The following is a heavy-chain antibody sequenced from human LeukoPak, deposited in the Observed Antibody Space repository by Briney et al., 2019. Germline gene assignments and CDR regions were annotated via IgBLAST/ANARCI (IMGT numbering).Heavy chain of an antibody. J-gene: IGHJ4*02. CDR3: SICIYDFWSGYFFDY. CDR2: INHSGST. Sequence: SETLSLTCAVYGGSFSGYYWSWIRQPPGKGLEWIGEINHSGSTNYNPSLKSRVTISVDTSKNQFSLKLSSVTAADTAVYYCSICIYDFWSGYFFDYWGQGTLVTVSS. CDR1: GGSFSGYY. D-gene: IGHD3-3*01. V-gene: IGHV4-34*01.